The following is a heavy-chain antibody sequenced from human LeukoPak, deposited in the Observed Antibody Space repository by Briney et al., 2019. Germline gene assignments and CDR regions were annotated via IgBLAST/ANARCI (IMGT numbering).Heavy chain of an antibody. CDR3: ARPYYDFWSGYDY. V-gene: IGHV3-7*01. CDR1: GFTFSSYW. D-gene: IGHD3-3*01. CDR2: IKQDGSEK. J-gene: IGHJ4*02. Sequence: PGGSLRLSCAASGFTFSSYWMSWVRQAPGKGLEWVANIKQDGSEKYYVDSVKGRFTISRDNAKNSLYLQMNSLRAEDTAVYYCARPYYDFWSGYDYWGQGTLVTVSS.